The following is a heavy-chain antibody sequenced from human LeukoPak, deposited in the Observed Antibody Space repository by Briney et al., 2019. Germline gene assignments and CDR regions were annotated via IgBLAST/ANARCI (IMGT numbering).Heavy chain of an antibody. D-gene: IGHD3-22*01. Sequence: GGSLRLSCAASGFTFTYYWMHWVRQAPGKGLVWVARINGDGSSTNYADSVKGRFTISRDNSKNTLYLQMNSLRAEDTAVYYCGKGGDGGRYYDRSGYYLEGSYFDYWGQGTLVTVSS. V-gene: IGHV3-74*01. CDR3: GKGGDGGRYYDRSGYYLEGSYFDY. J-gene: IGHJ4*02. CDR1: GFTFTYYW. CDR2: INGDGSST.